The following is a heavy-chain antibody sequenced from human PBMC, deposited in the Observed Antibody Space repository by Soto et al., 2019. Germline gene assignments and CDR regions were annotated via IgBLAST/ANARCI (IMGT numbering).Heavy chain of an antibody. Sequence: QVQLVQSGAEVKKPGASVKVSCKASGYTFTGYYMHWVRQAPGQGLEWMGWINPNSGGTNYAQKFQGWVTMTRDPSISTAYMELSRLRSDDTAVYYCARGGLLWFGEDADGFDYWGQGTLVTVSS. D-gene: IGHD3-10*01. CDR1: GYTFTGYY. J-gene: IGHJ4*02. CDR3: ARGGLLWFGEDADGFDY. CDR2: INPNSGGT. V-gene: IGHV1-2*04.